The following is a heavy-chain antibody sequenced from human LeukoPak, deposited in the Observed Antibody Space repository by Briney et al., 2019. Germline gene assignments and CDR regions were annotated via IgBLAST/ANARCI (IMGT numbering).Heavy chain of an antibody. J-gene: IGHJ4*02. D-gene: IGHD1-26*01. CDR3: GRALGSPLDY. Sequence: PGGSLRLSCAASGXSFSSDWMHWVRQVPGEGLVWVSRINSDGSSTAYADSVKGRFTISRDNAKNTLYLQMNSLRVEDTAVYYCGRALGSPLDYWGQGTLVTVSS. V-gene: IGHV3-74*01. CDR1: GXSFSSDW. CDR2: INSDGSST.